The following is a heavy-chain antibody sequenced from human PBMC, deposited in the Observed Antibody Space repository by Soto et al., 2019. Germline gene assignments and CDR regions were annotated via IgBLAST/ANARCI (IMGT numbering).Heavy chain of an antibody. CDR3: AREPISTPRGVTQVDP. V-gene: IGHV4-31*03. D-gene: IGHD3-10*01. CDR2: IYNSGTT. Sequence: SETLSLTCTVSGAPISSGGYYWSWIRQHPGKGPEWIGYIYNSGTTFYNPSLGSRITMSLDAAENHFSLELRSVTVADTAVYYCAREPISTPRGVTQVDPWGQGTLVS. J-gene: IGHJ5*02. CDR1: GAPISSGGYY.